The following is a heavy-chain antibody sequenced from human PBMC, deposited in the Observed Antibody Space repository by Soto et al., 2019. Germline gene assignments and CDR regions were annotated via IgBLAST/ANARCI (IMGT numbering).Heavy chain of an antibody. CDR2: IRSKANSYAT. J-gene: IGHJ4*02. CDR3: TREPGYCSGGSCYNFDY. D-gene: IGHD2-15*01. V-gene: IGHV3-73*01. Sequence: EVQLVESGGGLVQPGGSLKLSCAASGFTFSGSAMHWVRQASGKGLEWVGRIRSKANSYATAYAASVKGRFTISRDDSKNTAYLQMNSLKTEDTAVYYCTREPGYCSGGSCYNFDYWGQGTLVTVSS. CDR1: GFTFSGSA.